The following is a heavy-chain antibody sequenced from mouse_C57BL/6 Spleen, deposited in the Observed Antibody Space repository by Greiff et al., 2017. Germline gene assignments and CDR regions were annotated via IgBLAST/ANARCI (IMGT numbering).Heavy chain of an antibody. CDR1: GYTFTSYW. CDR3: ASPIYYGYDGYYAMDY. CDR2: INPSNGGT. J-gene: IGHJ4*01. Sequence: VQLQQPGTELVKPGPSVKLSCKASGYTFTSYWMHWVQQRPGQGLEWIGNINPSNGGTNYNEKIKSKATLTVYTSSSTDYMQLSSLTSEEAEVYYCASPIYYGYDGYYAMDYWGQGTSVTVSS. D-gene: IGHD2-2*01. V-gene: IGHV1-53*01.